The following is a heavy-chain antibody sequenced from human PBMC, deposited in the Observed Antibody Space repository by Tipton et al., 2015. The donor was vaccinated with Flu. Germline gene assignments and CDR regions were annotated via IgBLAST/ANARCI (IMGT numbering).Heavy chain of an antibody. CDR1: SGSFSGYY. CDR3: ASDSSSYLEAFDI. J-gene: IGHJ3*02. CDR2: INHGGST. D-gene: IGHD6-13*01. V-gene: IGHV4-34*01. Sequence: TLSLTCAVNSGSFSGYYWSWIRQPPGKGLEWIGEINHGGSTNYNQSLKSRVSMSVDTSMNQFSLKLSSVTAADTAVYYCASDSSSYLEAFDIWGQGTMVTVSS.